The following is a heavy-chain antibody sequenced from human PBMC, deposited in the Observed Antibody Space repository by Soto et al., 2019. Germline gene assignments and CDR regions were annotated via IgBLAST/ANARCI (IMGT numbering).Heavy chain of an antibody. CDR1: GGSISSSSYY. Sequence: QLQLQESGPGLVKPSETLSLTCTVSGGSISSSSYYWGWIRQPPGKGLEWIGSIYYSGSTYYNPSLKSRVTISVDTSKNQFSLKLSSVTAADTAVYYCARHRLMRRIAARPGYFDYWGQGTLVTVSS. CDR2: IYYSGST. V-gene: IGHV4-39*01. D-gene: IGHD6-6*01. J-gene: IGHJ4*02. CDR3: ARHRLMRRIAARPGYFDY.